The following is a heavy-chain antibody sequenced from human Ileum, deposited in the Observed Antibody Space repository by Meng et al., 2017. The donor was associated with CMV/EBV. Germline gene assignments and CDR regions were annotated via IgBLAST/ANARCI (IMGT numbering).Heavy chain of an antibody. CDR2: IKEDGSER. CDR1: GFTFDNYW. Sequence: GESLKISCAASGFTFDNYWMTWVRQAPGKGLEWVANIKEDGSERNYVDSVKGRFTVSRDNAKKSLSLEMNSLRVEDTAIYFCARWGGEGSTSGFDFWGQGALATFSS. D-gene: IGHD1-26*01. V-gene: IGHV3-7*03. J-gene: IGHJ4*02. CDR3: ARWGGEGSTSGFDF.